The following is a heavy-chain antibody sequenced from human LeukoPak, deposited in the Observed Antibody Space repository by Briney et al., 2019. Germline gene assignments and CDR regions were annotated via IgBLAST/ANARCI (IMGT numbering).Heavy chain of an antibody. CDR1: GYSFTTYW. Sequence: GESLTISCKGSGYSFTTYWIAWVRQMPGKGLEWMGIIYPGDSDTRYSPSFQGQVTISADKSISTAYLQWSSLQASDTAMYYCARDVGIQGAYIWVYWGQGTLVTVSS. D-gene: IGHD3-16*01. CDR2: IYPGDSDT. J-gene: IGHJ4*02. V-gene: IGHV5-51*01. CDR3: ARDVGIQGAYIWVY.